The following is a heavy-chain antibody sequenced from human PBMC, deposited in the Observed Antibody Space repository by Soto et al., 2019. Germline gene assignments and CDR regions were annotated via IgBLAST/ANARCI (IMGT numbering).Heavy chain of an antibody. D-gene: IGHD3-9*01. CDR3: ATHHQHHDILHGYQYNWFDT. J-gene: IGHJ5*02. CDR1: GYSFTSYW. CDR2: IYPGDSDT. V-gene: IGHV5-51*01. Sequence: GESLKISCKGSGYSFTSYWIGWVRQMPGKGLEWMGIIYPGDSDTRYSPSFQGQVTISADKSISTAYLQWSSLKASDTAMYYCATHHQHHDILHGYQYNWFDTWGQGTLVTVSS.